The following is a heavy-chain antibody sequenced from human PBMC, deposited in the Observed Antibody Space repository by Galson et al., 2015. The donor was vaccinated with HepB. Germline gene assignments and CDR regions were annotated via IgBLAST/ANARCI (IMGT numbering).Heavy chain of an antibody. CDR1: GCTFTSYG. J-gene: IGHJ3*02. CDR2: ISAYNGNT. Sequence: SVKVSCKASGCTFTSYGISWVRQAPGQGLEWMGWISAYNGNTNYAQKLQGRVTMTTDTSTSTAYMELRSLRSDDTAVYYCARDYYDSSGYYYALAFDIWGQGTMVTVSS. V-gene: IGHV1-18*04. D-gene: IGHD3-22*01. CDR3: ARDYYDSSGYYYALAFDI.